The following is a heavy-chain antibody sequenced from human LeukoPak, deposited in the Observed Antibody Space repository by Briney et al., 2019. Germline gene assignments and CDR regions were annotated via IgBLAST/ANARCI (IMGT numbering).Heavy chain of an antibody. J-gene: IGHJ4*02. CDR3: ARGSRGNIAAAGHFDY. Sequence: GGSLRLSCAASGFIFSIYSMNWVRQAPGKGLEWVSSISSSSIYIYYADSVKGRFTISRDNAKNSLYLQMNSLRAEDTAVYYCARGSRGNIAAAGHFDYRGQGTLVTVSS. CDR2: ISSSSIYI. V-gene: IGHV3-21*01. D-gene: IGHD6-13*01. CDR1: GFIFSIYS.